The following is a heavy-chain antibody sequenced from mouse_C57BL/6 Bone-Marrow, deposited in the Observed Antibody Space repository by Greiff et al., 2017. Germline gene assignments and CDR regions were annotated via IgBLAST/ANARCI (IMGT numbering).Heavy chain of an antibody. CDR3: ATEFYYYGSSYWYFDV. D-gene: IGHD1-1*01. V-gene: IGHV1-69*01. Sequence: QVQLQQSGAELVMPGASVKLSCKASGYTFTSYWMHWVKQRPGQGLEWIGEIDPSDSYTNYNQKFKGKSTLTVAKSSSTAYMQLSSLTSEDSAVYYCATEFYYYGSSYWYFDVWGTGTTVTVSS. J-gene: IGHJ1*03. CDR1: GYTFTSYW. CDR2: IDPSDSYT.